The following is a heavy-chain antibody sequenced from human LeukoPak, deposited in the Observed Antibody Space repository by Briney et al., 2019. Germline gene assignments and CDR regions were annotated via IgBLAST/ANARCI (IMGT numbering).Heavy chain of an antibody. CDR3: ARISNWNDGYFDY. Sequence: SETLSLTCTVSGGSISSYYWSWIRQPPGKGLEWIGYIYHSGYTNYNPSLKSRVTISVDTFKNQFSLKLSSVTAADTAVYYCARISNWNDGYFDYWGQGTLVFVSS. CDR1: GGSISSYY. J-gene: IGHJ4*02. V-gene: IGHV4-59*01. CDR2: IYHSGYT. D-gene: IGHD1-1*01.